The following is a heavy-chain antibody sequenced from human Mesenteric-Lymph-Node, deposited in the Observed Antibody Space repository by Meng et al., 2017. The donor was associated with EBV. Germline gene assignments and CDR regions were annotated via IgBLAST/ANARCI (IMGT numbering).Heavy chain of an antibody. V-gene: IGHV1-2*06. D-gene: IGHD6-13*01. CDR1: GYTFTDYH. Sequence: QVPLVQSGAEVKKPGASVRVSCKASGYTFTDYHMHWVRQAPGQGLEWMGRINPNTGGTNYAQKFQGRVTVTRDTSISTAYMELSRLTSDDTAVYYCARVHLGYDSSWYEFDHWGQGTLVTVFS. CDR3: ARVHLGYDSSWYEFDH. J-gene: IGHJ4*02. CDR2: INPNTGGT.